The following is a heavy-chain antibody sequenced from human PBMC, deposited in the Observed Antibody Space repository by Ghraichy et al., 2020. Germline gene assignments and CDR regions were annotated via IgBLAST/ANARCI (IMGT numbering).Heavy chain of an antibody. CDR2: IYYSGST. V-gene: IGHV4-61*01. Sequence: SETLSLTCTVSGGSVSSGSYYWSWIRQPPGKGLEWIGYIYYSGSTNYNPSLKSRVTISVDTSKNQFSLKLSSVTAADTAVYYCARVSTAVPAYSGSYFYYYYMDVWGKGTTVTVSS. CDR1: GGSVSSGSYY. J-gene: IGHJ6*03. CDR3: ARVSTAVPAYSGSYFYYYYMDV. D-gene: IGHD1-26*01.